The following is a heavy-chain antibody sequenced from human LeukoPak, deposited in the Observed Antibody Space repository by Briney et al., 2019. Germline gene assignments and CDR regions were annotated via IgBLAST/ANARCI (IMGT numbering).Heavy chain of an antibody. CDR1: GFAFSGFA. Sequence: SGGSLRLSCSASGFAFSGFAMGWVRQAPGKGLEWVASVSGSGGNTYYADSVEGRFAISRDNSGNTVYLQLKNLRAEDTAIYYCTKESPYGNNRLYYFDYWGQGTLVTASS. V-gene: IGHV3-23*01. CDR2: VSGSGGNT. CDR3: TKESPYGNNRLYYFDY. D-gene: IGHD4-11*01. J-gene: IGHJ4*02.